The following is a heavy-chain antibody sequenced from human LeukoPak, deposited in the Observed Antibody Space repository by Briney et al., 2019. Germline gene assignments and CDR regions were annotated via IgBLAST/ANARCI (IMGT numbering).Heavy chain of an antibody. V-gene: IGHV4-61*02. CDR2: IYTSGST. D-gene: IGHD3-22*01. CDR3: ARVGSKDYYDSSGYYYGAFDI. CDR1: GGSISSGSYY. Sequence: SETLSLTCTVSGGSISSGSYYWSWIRQPAGKGLEWIGRIYTSGSTNYNPSLKSRDTISVDTSKNQFSLKLSSVTAADTAVYYCARVGSKDYYDSSGYYYGAFDIWGQGTMVTVSS. J-gene: IGHJ3*02.